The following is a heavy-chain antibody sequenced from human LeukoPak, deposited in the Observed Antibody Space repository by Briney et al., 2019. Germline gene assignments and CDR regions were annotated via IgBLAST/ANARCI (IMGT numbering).Heavy chain of an antibody. CDR2: ISYDGSNK. J-gene: IGHJ4*02. V-gene: IGHV3-30*18. CDR3: AKESSGSFDY. D-gene: IGHD1-26*01. CDR1: GFTFSTSA. Sequence: PGGSLRLSCAASGFTFSTSAMNWVRQAPGKGLEWVAVISYDGSNKYYADSVKGRFTISRDNSKNTLYLQMNSLRAEDTAVYYCAKESSGSFDYWGQGTLVTVSS.